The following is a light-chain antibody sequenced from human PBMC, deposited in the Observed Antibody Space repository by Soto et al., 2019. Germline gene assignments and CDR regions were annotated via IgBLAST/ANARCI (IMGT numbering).Light chain of an antibody. J-gene: IGKJ5*01. CDR2: CAS. CDR3: QQSYRTPT. CDR1: QSMSVS. V-gene: IGKV1-39*01. Sequence: DIQMTQSPSSLSASVRDRVTITCLSSQSMSVSYDRYQQKPGKVPKIPIYCASTLLSGVPSRVSGSGSGTDYTLTISSLQPEDFATYYCQQSYRTPTFGQGTRLEI.